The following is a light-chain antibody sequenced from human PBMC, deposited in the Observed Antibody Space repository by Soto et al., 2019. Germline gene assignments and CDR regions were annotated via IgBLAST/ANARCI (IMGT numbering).Light chain of an antibody. CDR2: GAS. J-gene: IGKJ5*01. Sequence: EIVMTQSPATLSVSPWEIATLSCRASQSVSSNLAWYQQKPGQAPRLLTYGASTRATGIPARFSGSGSGTEFTLTISSLQPEDFAVYYCQQRSDWPLTFGQGTRLEIK. CDR1: QSVSSN. V-gene: IGKV3-15*01. CDR3: QQRSDWPLT.